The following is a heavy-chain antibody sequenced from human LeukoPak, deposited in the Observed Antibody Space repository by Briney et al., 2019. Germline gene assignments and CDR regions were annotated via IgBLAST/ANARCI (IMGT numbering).Heavy chain of an antibody. CDR2: ISYDGSNK. Sequence: GRSLRLSCAASGFTFSSYGMHWVRQAPGKGLEWVAVISYDGSNKYYADSVKGRFTISRDNSKNTLYLQMNSLRAEDTAVYYCAKGFSDFWSGYYSFFDYWGQGTLVTVSS. CDR3: AKGFSDFWSGYYSFFDY. V-gene: IGHV3-30*18. D-gene: IGHD3-3*01. J-gene: IGHJ4*02. CDR1: GFTFSSYG.